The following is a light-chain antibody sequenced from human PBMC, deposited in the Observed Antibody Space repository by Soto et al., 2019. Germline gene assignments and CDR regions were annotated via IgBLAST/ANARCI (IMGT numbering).Light chain of an antibody. CDR1: QSVQYNN. Sequence: ETVLTQSPGTLSLSPGERATLSCRASQSVQYNNLAGYKQKPGQPPRLLIYGASTRAAGIPDRFSGSGSGTDFTLTVSRLEPDDFAVYYCQQYGSSPSWTFGQGTRVDIK. CDR3: QQYGSSPSWT. CDR2: GAS. V-gene: IGKV3-20*01. J-gene: IGKJ1*01.